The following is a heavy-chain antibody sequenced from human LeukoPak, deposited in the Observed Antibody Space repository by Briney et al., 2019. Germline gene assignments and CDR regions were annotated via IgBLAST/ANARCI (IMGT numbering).Heavy chain of an antibody. V-gene: IGHV4-59*03. Sequence: PSEALSLTFTVSGGPLNRYWCSWIRPPPGEGLEWVGQIYYRGTTNYNPSLKSRVTISIDTSKSQFSLKLNSVTAADTAVYYCAAESERWLVRSWGQGTLVTVSS. J-gene: IGHJ4*02. CDR2: IYYRGTT. D-gene: IGHD6-19*01. CDR1: GGPLNRYW. CDR3: AAESERWLVRS.